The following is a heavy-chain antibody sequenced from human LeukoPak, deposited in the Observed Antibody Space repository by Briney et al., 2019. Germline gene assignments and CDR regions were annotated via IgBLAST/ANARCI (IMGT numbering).Heavy chain of an antibody. J-gene: IGHJ6*03. CDR2: INHSGST. V-gene: IGHV4-34*01. D-gene: IGHD3-3*01. CDR1: GGSFSGYY. Sequence: SETLSLTCAVYGGSFSGYYWSWIRQPPGKGLEWIGEINHSGSTNYNPSLKSRVTISVDTSKNQFSLKLSSVTAADTAVYYCASDAGYYDFWSGYPPNYYYYMDVWGKGNPVTVSS. CDR3: ASDAGYYDFWSGYPPNYYYYMDV.